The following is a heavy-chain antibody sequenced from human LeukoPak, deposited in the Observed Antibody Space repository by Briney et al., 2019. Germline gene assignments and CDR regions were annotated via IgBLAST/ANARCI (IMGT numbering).Heavy chain of an antibody. CDR2: IYYRSTWYS. V-gene: IGHV6-1*01. CDR1: GDSVSRKSAG. CDR3: ARGGLVRGSIDSLIAFDF. J-gene: IGHJ3*01. Sequence: SQTLSLTCAIPGDSVSRKSAGWNWIRQSPSRGLEWLGRIYYRSTWYSDFLTSRITISPDTYKNQFSLHLDSVTPEDTAVYYCARGGLVRGSIDSLIAFDFWGQGTVVTVSS. D-gene: IGHD3-10*01.